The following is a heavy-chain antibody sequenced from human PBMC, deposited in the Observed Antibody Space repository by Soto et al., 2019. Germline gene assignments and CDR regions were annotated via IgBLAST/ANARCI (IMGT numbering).Heavy chain of an antibody. V-gene: IGHV4-4*02. CDR1: SGSISSSNW. CDR2: IYHSGST. D-gene: IGHD6-13*01. Sequence: QVQLQESGPGLVKPSGTLSLTCAVSSGSISSSNWWSWVRQPPGKGLEWIGEIYHSGSTNYNPSLKSRVTISVGKSKNQFSLQLSSVTAADTAVYYCARGHSSSWRIFDYWGQGTLVTVSS. CDR3: ARGHSSSWRIFDY. J-gene: IGHJ4*02.